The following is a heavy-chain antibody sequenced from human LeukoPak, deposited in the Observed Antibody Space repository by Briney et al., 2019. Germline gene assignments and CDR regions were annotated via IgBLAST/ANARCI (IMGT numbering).Heavy chain of an antibody. V-gene: IGHV4-59*01. J-gene: IGHJ4*02. CDR3: AGGGGGSLWSGHFRLFDF. Sequence: SETLSLTCTVSGGLLTSYYWSWIRQSPGKGLEWIGSIYYDGATTYNPSLKSRVTISVETTQNQFSLSLTSVTAADFGVYFCAGGGGGSLWSGHFRLFDFWGQGTRIAVSS. CDR1: GGLLTSYY. D-gene: IGHD3-3*01. CDR2: IYYDGAT.